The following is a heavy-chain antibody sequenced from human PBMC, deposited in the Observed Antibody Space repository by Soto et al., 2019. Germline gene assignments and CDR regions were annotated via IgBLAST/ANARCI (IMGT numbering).Heavy chain of an antibody. Sequence: EVQLLASGGGLVQPGGSLRLSCAASGFTFISYAMSWVRQAPGKGLEWVTAISGSGGSTYYAGSVKGRFTISRDNSKNMLLQQMNRRRAEVTAVYYCAKGFTYGPPTSFDYWGQGTLVTVSS. V-gene: IGHV3-23*01. CDR3: AKGFTYGPPTSFDY. D-gene: IGHD4-17*01. CDR2: ISGSGGST. CDR1: GFTFISYA. J-gene: IGHJ4*02.